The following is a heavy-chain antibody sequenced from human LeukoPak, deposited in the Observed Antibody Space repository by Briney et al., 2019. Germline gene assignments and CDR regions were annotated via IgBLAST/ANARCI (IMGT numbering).Heavy chain of an antibody. CDR3: ARGSPGANK. V-gene: IGHV4-59*01. D-gene: IGHD2/OR15-2a*01. CDR1: GGSISGYY. J-gene: IGHJ4*02. CDR2: VYYSGTT. Sequence: SETLSLTCTVSGGSISGYYWSWIRQPPGKGLEWIGYVYYSGTTDYNPSLKSRLTISVDSSKNQFSLKLSSVTTADTAVYYCARGSPGANKGGQGPLVTVSS.